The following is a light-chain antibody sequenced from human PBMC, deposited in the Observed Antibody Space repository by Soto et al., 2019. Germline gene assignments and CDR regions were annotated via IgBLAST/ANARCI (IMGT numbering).Light chain of an antibody. CDR3: QQYNSYSWT. J-gene: IGKJ1*01. V-gene: IGKV1-5*01. CDR2: DAS. CDR1: QSSSSW. Sequence: DIQMTQSPYTLSATVGDRVTITCRASQSSSSWLAWYQQKPGKAPKLLIYDASSLESGVPSRFSGSGSGTEFTLTIISLQPDDFATYYCQQYNSYSWTFGQETK.